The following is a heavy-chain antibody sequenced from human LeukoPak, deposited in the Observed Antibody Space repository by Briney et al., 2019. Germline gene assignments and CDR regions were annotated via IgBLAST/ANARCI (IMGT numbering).Heavy chain of an antibody. Sequence: QPGGSLRLSCAASGFTFSIYVMSWVRQAPGKGLQWVSSITSSGDGTYYADSVKGRFTISRDNSENMLYLQMNSLRVEDTAVYFCAKDRPNYYGSNGHYYRRDGDYWGQGTLVTVSS. V-gene: IGHV3-23*01. CDR2: ITSSGDGT. D-gene: IGHD3-22*01. CDR1: GFTFSIYV. J-gene: IGHJ4*02. CDR3: AKDRPNYYGSNGHYYRRDGDY.